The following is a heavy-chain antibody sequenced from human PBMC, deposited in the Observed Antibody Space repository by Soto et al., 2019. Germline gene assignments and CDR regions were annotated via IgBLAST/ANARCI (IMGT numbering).Heavy chain of an antibody. CDR3: ARAVVATTRYYYSYGMDV. CDR1: GYTFTGYY. V-gene: IGHV1-2*04. CDR2: INPNSGGT. D-gene: IGHD5-12*01. J-gene: IGHJ6*02. Sequence: QVQLVQSGAEVKKPGASVKVSCKASGYTFTGYYMHWVRQAPGQGLEWMGWINPNSGGTNYAQKFQGWVTMTRDTSISTAYMELSRLRSDDTAVYYCARAVVATTRYYYSYGMDVWGQGTTVTVSS.